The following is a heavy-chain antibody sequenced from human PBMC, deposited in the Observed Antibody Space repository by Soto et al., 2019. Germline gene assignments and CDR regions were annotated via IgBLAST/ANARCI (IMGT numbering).Heavy chain of an antibody. J-gene: IGHJ5*02. V-gene: IGHV4-34*01. CDR2: LDQRGTT. CDR3: ARVAITASGRPVFDP. CDR1: GASFSDYY. D-gene: IGHD1-20*01. Sequence: QVQLQQWGAGLLRPSETLSLTCAVYGASFSDYYWTWIRQPPGEGLEWIGELDQRGTTNSNLSLRSRLTQSIDTSKNQFSLSLRSVTAADTASYYCARVAITASGRPVFDPWGQGTFVTVSS.